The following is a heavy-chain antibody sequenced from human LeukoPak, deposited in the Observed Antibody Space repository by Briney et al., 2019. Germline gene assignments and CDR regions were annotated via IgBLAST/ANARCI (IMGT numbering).Heavy chain of an antibody. Sequence: PGGSLRLSCAASGFTFSSYWMSWVRQAPGKGLEWVANIRQDGSVQNYVDSVKGRFTISRDNPKNSVYLQMNSLRAEDTAVYYCATQHKYCSSTSCPLYYFDYWGQGTLVTVSS. CDR1: GFTFSSYW. CDR3: ATQHKYCSSTSCPLYYFDY. V-gene: IGHV3-7*03. CDR2: IRQDGSVQ. D-gene: IGHD2-2*01. J-gene: IGHJ4*02.